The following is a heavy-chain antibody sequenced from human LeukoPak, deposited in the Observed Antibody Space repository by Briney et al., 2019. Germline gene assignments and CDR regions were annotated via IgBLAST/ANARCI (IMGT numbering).Heavy chain of an antibody. J-gene: IGHJ3*02. CDR2: ISAYNGNT. CDR3: ARGSSIAARPPAFDI. CDR1: GYTFTSYG. D-gene: IGHD6-6*01. Sequence: ASVKASCKASGYTFTSYGISWVRQAPGQGLEWMGWISAYNGNTNYAQKLQGRVTMTTDTSTSTAYMELRSLRSDDTAVYYCARGSSIAARPPAFDIWGQGTMVTVSS. V-gene: IGHV1-18*01.